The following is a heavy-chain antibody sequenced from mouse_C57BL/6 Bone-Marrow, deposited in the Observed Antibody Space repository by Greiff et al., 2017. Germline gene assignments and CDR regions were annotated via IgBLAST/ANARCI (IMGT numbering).Heavy chain of an antibody. J-gene: IGHJ3*01. CDR2: IDPSDSYT. CDR1: GYTFTSYW. CDR3: ARCVYSNYVGRCAY. D-gene: IGHD2-5*01. V-gene: IGHV1-69*01. Sequence: VQLQQPGAELVMPGASVKLSCKASGYTFTSYWMHWVKQRPGQGLEWIGEIDPSDSYTNYNQKFKGKSTLTVDKSSSTAYMQLSSLTSEDSAVYYCARCVYSNYVGRCAYWGQGTLVTVSA.